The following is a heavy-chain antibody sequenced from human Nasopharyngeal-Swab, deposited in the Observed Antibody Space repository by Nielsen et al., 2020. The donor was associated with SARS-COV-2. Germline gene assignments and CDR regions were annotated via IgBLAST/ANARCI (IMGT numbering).Heavy chain of an antibody. CDR3: ARDYDYYDSSGNSNWFDP. CDR1: GGSISSGGYY. CDR2: IYYSGST. Sequence: SETLSLTCTVSGGSISSGGYYWSWIRQHPGKGLEWIGYIYYSGSTYYNPSLKSRVTISVDTSKNQFSLKLSSVTAADTAVYYCARDYDYYDSSGNSNWFDPWGQGTLVTVSS. V-gene: IGHV4-31*03. J-gene: IGHJ5*02. D-gene: IGHD3-22*01.